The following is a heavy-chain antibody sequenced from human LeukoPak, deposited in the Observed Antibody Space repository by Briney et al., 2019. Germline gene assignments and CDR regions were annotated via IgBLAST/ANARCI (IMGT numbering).Heavy chain of an antibody. CDR3: AKDLRGSGGQDY. Sequence: PGGSLRLSCAASGFTFSSYGMHRVRQAPGKGLEWVAVISYDGSNKYYADSVKGRFTISRDNSKNTLYLQMNSLRAEDTAVYYCAKDLRGSGGQDYWGQGTLVTVSS. CDR2: ISYDGSNK. J-gene: IGHJ4*02. D-gene: IGHD2-15*01. V-gene: IGHV3-30*18. CDR1: GFTFSSYG.